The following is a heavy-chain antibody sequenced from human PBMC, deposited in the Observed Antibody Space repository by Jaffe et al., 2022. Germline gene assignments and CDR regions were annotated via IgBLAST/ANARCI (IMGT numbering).Heavy chain of an antibody. CDR3: ARCYYDSSGYYHN. D-gene: IGHD3-22*01. CDR2: IYHSGST. Sequence: QVQLQESGPGLVKPSETLSLTCAVSGYSISSGYYWGWIRQPPGKGLEWIGSIYHSGSTYYNPSLKSRVTISVDTSKNQFSLKLSSVTAADTAVYYCARCYYDSSGYYHNWGQGTLVTVSS. J-gene: IGHJ4*02. V-gene: IGHV4-38-2*01. CDR1: GYSISSGYY.